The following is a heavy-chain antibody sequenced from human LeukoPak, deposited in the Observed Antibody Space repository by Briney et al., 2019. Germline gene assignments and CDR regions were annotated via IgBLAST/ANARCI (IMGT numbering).Heavy chain of an antibody. D-gene: IGHD2-15*01. J-gene: IGHJ6*02. CDR3: AKDPASTYCSGGSCYTYYYGMDV. Sequence: GGSLRLSCAASGFTFSSYAMSWVRRAPGKGLEWVSAISGSGGSTYYADPVKGRFTISRDNSKNTLYLQMNSPRAEDTAVYYCAKDPASTYCSGGSCYTYYYGMDVWGQGTTVTVSS. CDR2: ISGSGGST. V-gene: IGHV3-23*01. CDR1: GFTFSSYA.